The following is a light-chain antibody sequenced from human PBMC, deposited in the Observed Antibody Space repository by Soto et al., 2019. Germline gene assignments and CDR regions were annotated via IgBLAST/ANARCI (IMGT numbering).Light chain of an antibody. CDR1: QSLLSTSNNKNF. V-gene: IGKV4-1*01. J-gene: IGKJ4*01. CDR2: WAS. CDR3: QQCFSAPLT. Sequence: DLVMTQSPDSLAVSMGERATINCKSSQSLLSTSNNKNFLVWYQHKPGQPPKLLFSWASTRESGVPDRFSGSGSETDFTLTISSLQAEDVAVYYCQQCFSAPLTFGGGTKVEIK.